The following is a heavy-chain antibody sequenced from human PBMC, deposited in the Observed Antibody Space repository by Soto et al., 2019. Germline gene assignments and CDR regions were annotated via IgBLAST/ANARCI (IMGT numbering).Heavy chain of an antibody. V-gene: IGHV1-18*01. CDR1: GVTFSSYT. CDR2: ISAYNGNT. CDR3: ARVSSSWGLVNYFDY. J-gene: IGHJ4*02. D-gene: IGHD6-13*01. Sequence: ASVKVSCKASGVTFSSYTISWLRQAPGQGLEWMGWISAYNGNTNYAQKLQGRVTMTTDTSTSTAYMELRSLRSDDTAVYYCARVSSSWGLVNYFDYWGQGTLVTVSS.